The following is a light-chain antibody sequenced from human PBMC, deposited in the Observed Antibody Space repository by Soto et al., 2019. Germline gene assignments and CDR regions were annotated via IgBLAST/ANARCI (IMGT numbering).Light chain of an antibody. CDR3: QQYNNWPPYT. CDR1: QSVAIN. Sequence: ETVMTQSPVTLSVSPGERATLSCRASQSVAINLAWYQQRPGQAPRLLIYGASTRATGIPVRFSGSGSGTEFTLTISSLQSEDFAVYYCQQYNNWPPYTFGQGTKVDIK. J-gene: IGKJ2*01. V-gene: IGKV3-15*01. CDR2: GAS.